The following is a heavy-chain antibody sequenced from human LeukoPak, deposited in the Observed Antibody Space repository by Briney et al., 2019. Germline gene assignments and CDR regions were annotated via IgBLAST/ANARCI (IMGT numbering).Heavy chain of an antibody. Sequence: GGSLRLSCIASGFTFSNYWMHWVRQAPGKGLVWVSRINSDGSSTNYADSVKGRFTISRDNAKNTLYLQMSSLRAEDTAVYYCTRDRPYSSASYVYGDYWGQGTLVTVSS. CDR2: INSDGSST. D-gene: IGHD6-19*01. V-gene: IGHV3-74*01. CDR1: GFTFSNYW. J-gene: IGHJ4*02. CDR3: TRDRPYSSASYVYGDY.